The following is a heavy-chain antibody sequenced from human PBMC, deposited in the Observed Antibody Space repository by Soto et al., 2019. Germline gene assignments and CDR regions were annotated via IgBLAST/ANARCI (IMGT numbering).Heavy chain of an antibody. Sequence: QVQLVQSGAEVKKPGASVKVSCKASGYTFTSYDINWVRRATVHGLEWRGWMNPNSGNTGYPQKSQSRVNVTSNTSISRAYMEMTSLRSEDTAVYYCARGRSHREWLLSSNWFDPWGQGTLVTVSS. CDR1: GYTFTSYD. J-gene: IGHJ5*02. D-gene: IGHD3-3*01. V-gene: IGHV1-8*01. CDR2: MNPNSGNT. CDR3: ARGRSHREWLLSSNWFDP.